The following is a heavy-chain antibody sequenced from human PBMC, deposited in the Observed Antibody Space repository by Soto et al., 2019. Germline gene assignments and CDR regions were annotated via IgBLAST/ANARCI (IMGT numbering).Heavy chain of an antibody. D-gene: IGHD3-22*01. Sequence: GGSLRLSCAASGFTFSSYGMHWVRQAPGKGLEWVAVISYDGSNKYYADSVKGRFTISRDNSKNTLYLQMNSMRAEDTAVYYCAKDLSIYDSSGYHDYWGQGTLVTVSS. J-gene: IGHJ4*02. CDR3: AKDLSIYDSSGYHDY. CDR1: GFTFSSYG. CDR2: ISYDGSNK. V-gene: IGHV3-30*18.